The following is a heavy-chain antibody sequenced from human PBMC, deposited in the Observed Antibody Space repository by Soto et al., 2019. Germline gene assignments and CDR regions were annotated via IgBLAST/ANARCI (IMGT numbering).Heavy chain of an antibody. D-gene: IGHD1-26*01. CDR3: ARLLTEGATYREDAFDM. J-gene: IGHJ3*02. CDR1: GYTFTSHG. CDR2: ISTYNGKT. V-gene: IGHV1-18*01. Sequence: QLQLVQSGGEVKTPGASVKVSCTTSGYTFTSHGISWVRQAPGQGLEWMGWISTYNGKTDYAQKFQGRVTMTADTRTSTVYTEVRSLRSDDTAVYYCARLLTEGATYREDAFDMWGRGTKVTVSS.